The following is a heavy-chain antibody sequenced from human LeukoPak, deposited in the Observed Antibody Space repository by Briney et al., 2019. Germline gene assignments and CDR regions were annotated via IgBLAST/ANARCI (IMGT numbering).Heavy chain of an antibody. CDR1: GYTFTSYD. V-gene: IGHV1-8*01. CDR3: ARVLDTRGRYCSGGSCAPQKPDAFDI. J-gene: IGHJ3*02. CDR2: MNPNSGNT. D-gene: IGHD2-15*01. Sequence: ASVKVSCKASGYTFTSYDINWVRQATGQGLEWMGWMNPNSGNTGYAQKFQGRVTMTRNTSTSTVYMELSSLRSEDTAVYYCARVLDTRGRYCSGGSCAPQKPDAFDIWGQGTMVTVSS.